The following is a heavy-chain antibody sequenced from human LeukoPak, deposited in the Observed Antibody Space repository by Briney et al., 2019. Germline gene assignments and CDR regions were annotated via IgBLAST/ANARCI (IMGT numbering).Heavy chain of an antibody. CDR2: IRSKPNNYTT. CDR1: GLTFSNSA. J-gene: IGHJ4*02. Sequence: GGSLRLSCAVSGLTFSNSAIHWVRQASGKGLEWAGRIRSKPNNYTTSYAESLKGRFTISRDDSKNTAYLQMNSLKIEDTAVYYCTTSSLPDYWGQGTLVTVSS. D-gene: IGHD2-2*01. CDR3: TTSSLPDY. V-gene: IGHV3-73*01.